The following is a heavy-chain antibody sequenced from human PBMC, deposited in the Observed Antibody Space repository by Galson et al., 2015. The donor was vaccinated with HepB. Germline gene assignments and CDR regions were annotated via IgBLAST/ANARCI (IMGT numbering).Heavy chain of an antibody. Sequence: SLRLSCAVSGFTFSDHYMDWVRQAPGKGLEWVGRCRNKANSYTTEYAASVKGRLTISRDDSNYSLYLQMNSLKTEDTAMYYCARMIEVAGRYYFAYWGQGTLVTVSS. CDR3: ARMIEVAGRYYFAY. J-gene: IGHJ4*02. CDR2: CRNKANSYTT. CDR1: GFTFSDHY. V-gene: IGHV3-72*01. D-gene: IGHD6-19*01.